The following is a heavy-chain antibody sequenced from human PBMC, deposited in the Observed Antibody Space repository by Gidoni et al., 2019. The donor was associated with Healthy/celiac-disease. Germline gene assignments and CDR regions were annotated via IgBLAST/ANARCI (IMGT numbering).Heavy chain of an antibody. V-gene: IGHV1-69*06. J-gene: IGHJ6*03. CDR3: ARGIEDSSSSEGPEYYYYYMDV. D-gene: IGHD6-6*01. Sequence: IIPIFGTANYAQKFQGRVTITADKSTSTAYMELSSLRSEDTAVYYCARGIEDSSSSEGPEYYYYYMDVWGKGTTVTVSS. CDR2: IIPIFGTA.